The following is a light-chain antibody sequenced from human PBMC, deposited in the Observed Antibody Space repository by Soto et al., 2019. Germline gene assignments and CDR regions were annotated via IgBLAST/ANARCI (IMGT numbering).Light chain of an antibody. Sequence: VLLQSPAALSVSQGERAKGYCRASQSVSSNLAWYQQKPGQAPRLLIYGASTRATGIPARFSGSGSGTEFILTISSLQSEDFAVYYCQQYHKWPLTSGGGTKVDI. CDR3: QQYHKWPLT. V-gene: IGKV3-15*01. J-gene: IGKJ4*01. CDR1: QSVSSN. CDR2: GAS.